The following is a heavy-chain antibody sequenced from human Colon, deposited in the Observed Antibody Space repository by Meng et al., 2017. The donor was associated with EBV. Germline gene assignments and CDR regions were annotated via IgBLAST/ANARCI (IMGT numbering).Heavy chain of an antibody. Sequence: QGRLQAARPGLGMPSQPLSRTCIVSGGSINSGDYYWSWIRQPPGKGLELIWYIYYTGSTYYNPSLKSRVTIAMDTSKNQFSLRLSSVTAADTAVYYCARNYYFDYWGQGTLVTVSS. CDR2: IYYTGST. J-gene: IGHJ4*02. V-gene: IGHV4-30-4*01. CDR1: GGSINSGDYY. CDR3: ARNYYFDY.